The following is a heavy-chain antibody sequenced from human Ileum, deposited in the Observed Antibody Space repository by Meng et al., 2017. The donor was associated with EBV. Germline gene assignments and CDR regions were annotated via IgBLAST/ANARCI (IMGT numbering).Heavy chain of an antibody. CDR1: GGSFIGYY. CDR3: VRLSSWLVWN. D-gene: IGHD2/OR15-2a*01. J-gene: IGHJ4*02. CDR2: INHSGST. V-gene: IGHV4-34*01. Sequence: VQAPPGGEVMLQPSGPLSLHCAVYGGSFIGYYWSWIRQPPGKGLEWIGEINHSGSTNYNPSLKSRVTISVDTSKNQFSLKLSSVTAADTAVYYCVRLSSWLVWNWGQGTLVTVSS.